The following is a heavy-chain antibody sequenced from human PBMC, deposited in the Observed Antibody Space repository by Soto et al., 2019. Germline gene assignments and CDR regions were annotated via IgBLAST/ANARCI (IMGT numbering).Heavy chain of an antibody. V-gene: IGHV4-31*03. D-gene: IGHD6-13*01. J-gene: IGHJ4*02. CDR2: IYYSGST. CDR3: EKDGAADGTGIEY. CDR1: DGSISSGGYY. Sequence: SETLSLTCTFSDGSISSGGYYCSGIRQHPWKGLEWIGYIYYSGSTYYNPSLKSRVTISVDTSKNQFSLKLSSVTAADTAVYYCEKDGAADGTGIEYWGQRTLVSVSS.